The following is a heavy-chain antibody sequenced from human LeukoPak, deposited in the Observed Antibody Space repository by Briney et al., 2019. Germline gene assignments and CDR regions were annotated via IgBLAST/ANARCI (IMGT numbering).Heavy chain of an antibody. CDR1: GYTFTGYY. CDR2: INPNSGGT. J-gene: IGHJ5*02. CDR3: ARGNAAAGTRWFDP. V-gene: IGHV1-2*02. Sequence: ASVKVSCKASGYTFTGYYMHWVRQAPGQGLEWMGWINPNSGGTNYAQKFQGRVTMTRDTSISTAYMELSRLRSDDTAVYYCARGNAAAGTRWFDPWGQGTLVTVSS. D-gene: IGHD6-13*01.